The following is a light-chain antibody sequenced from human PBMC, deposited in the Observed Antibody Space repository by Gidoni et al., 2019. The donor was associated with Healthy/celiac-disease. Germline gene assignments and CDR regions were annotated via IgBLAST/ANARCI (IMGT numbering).Light chain of an antibody. V-gene: IGLV2-11*01. CDR3: CSYAGSYTSRV. Sequence: QSALTQPRSVSGSPGQSVTISCTGTSSDVGGYNYVSWYQQHPGKAPKLMIYDFSTRPSGVPDRFSGSKSGNTASLTISGLQAEDEADYYCCSYAGSYTSRVFGGGTKLTVL. J-gene: IGLJ2*01. CDR2: DFS. CDR1: SSDVGGYNY.